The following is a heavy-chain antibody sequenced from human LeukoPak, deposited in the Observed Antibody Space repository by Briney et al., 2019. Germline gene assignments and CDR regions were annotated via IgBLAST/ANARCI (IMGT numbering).Heavy chain of an antibody. V-gene: IGHV4-39*01. Sequence: NPSETLSLTCTVSGDSIFSTTYYWGWIRQPPGKGLEWIGSIFHSGSTYYNPSLKSRLTISVDTSKNQLSLRLRSVTAADTAVYYCARLYQGKRPPDYWGQGTLVTVSS. CDR2: IFHSGST. CDR1: GDSIFSTTYY. D-gene: IGHD6-25*01. CDR3: ARLYQGKRPPDY. J-gene: IGHJ4*02.